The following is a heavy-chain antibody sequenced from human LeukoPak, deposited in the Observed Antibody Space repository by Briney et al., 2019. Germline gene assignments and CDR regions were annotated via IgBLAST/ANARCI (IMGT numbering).Heavy chain of an antibody. V-gene: IGHV1-69*13. Sequence: ASVKVSCMASGGTFSSYAISWVRQAPGQGLEWMGGIIPIFGTANYAQKFQGRVTITADETTSTAYIELSSLRSEDTAVYYCARTRYYYDSSGYYRFDYWGQGTLVTVSS. CDR2: IIPIFGTA. J-gene: IGHJ4*02. CDR3: ARTRYYYDSSGYYRFDY. CDR1: GGTFSSYA. D-gene: IGHD3-22*01.